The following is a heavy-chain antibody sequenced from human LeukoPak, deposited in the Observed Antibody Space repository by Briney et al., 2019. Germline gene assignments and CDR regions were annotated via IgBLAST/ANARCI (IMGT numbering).Heavy chain of an antibody. CDR1: GYTFAIYG. D-gene: IGHD2-21*02. V-gene: IGHV1-18*01. J-gene: IGHJ5*02. CDR3: ARDYCTRGGDCYKEDLFDP. Sequence: AASVKVSCKASGYTFAIYGIGWVRQAPGQGLEWMAWISPYDGDTNYAQNFEGRVTMTTETSTSTAYMELRSLRSDDTAIYYCARDYCTRGGDCYKEDLFDPWGQGTLVTVSS. CDR2: ISPYDGDT.